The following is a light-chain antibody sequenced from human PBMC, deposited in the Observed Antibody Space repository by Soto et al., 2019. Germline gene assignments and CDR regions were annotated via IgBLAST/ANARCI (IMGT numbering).Light chain of an antibody. J-gene: IGLJ1*01. CDR2: DVS. V-gene: IGLV2-14*01. Sequence: QSALTQPASVSGSHGQSITISCTGTSSDVGAYNYVSWYQQHPGKAPKVLTYDVSNRPSGGSNRFSGSKSDNTASLAISVLQAEDEADYYCISYTSISTYVFGTGTKVTVL. CDR1: SSDVGAYNY. CDR3: ISYTSISTYV.